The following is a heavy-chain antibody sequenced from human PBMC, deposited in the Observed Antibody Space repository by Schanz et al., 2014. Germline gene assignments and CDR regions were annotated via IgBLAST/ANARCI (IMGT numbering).Heavy chain of an antibody. CDR2: INGDGSNT. D-gene: IGHD4-17*01. V-gene: IGHV3-74*02. Sequence: EVHLVESGGGLVQPGGSLRLSCAASGFTFSSYWMHWVRQAPGKGLVWVSRINGDGSNTNYADSVTGRFTISRDNSKNSLYLQMNSLRAEDTAVYYCARKMKLGVYGGKGHDSLDIWGQGTMVTVSS. CDR1: GFTFSSYW. J-gene: IGHJ3*02. CDR3: ARKMKLGVYGGKGHDSLDI.